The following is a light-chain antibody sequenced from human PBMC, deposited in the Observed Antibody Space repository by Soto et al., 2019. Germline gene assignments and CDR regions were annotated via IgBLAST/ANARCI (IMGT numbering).Light chain of an antibody. V-gene: IGKV3-20*01. J-gene: IGKJ1*01. Sequence: PGDRATLSCRASQRVSSNFLAWYQQKPGQAPRLLIYGASIRATGIPDRFSGSGSGTDFTLTIRRLEPEDFAMYFCHQYGSSPRTFGQGTKVEIK. CDR1: QRVSSNF. CDR3: HQYGSSPRT. CDR2: GAS.